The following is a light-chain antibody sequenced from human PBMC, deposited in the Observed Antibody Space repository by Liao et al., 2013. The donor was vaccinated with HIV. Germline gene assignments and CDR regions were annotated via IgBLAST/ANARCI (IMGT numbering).Light chain of an antibody. J-gene: IGLJ1*01. CDR1: IGGYT. V-gene: IGLV3-25*03. Sequence: SYVLTQPPSVSVAPGETARITCGGSSIGGYTVNWYQQRPGQAPVLLIYKDSERPSGIPERFSGSGSGTTVTLTISGVQAEDEADYYCQSADHSGTYVFGTGTKVTV. CDR2: KDS. CDR3: QSADHSGTYV.